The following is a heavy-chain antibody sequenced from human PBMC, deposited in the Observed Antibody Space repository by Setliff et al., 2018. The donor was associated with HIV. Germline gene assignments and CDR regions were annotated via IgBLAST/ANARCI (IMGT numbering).Heavy chain of an antibody. Sequence: SETLSLTCAVYGGSFSGYYWSWIRQPPGKGLEWIGEINHSGSTNYNPSLKSRVTISVDTSKNQFSLKLSSVTAADTAVYYCARARKASSGWCDAFDIWGQGTMVTVSS. V-gene: IGHV4-34*01. D-gene: IGHD6-19*01. J-gene: IGHJ3*02. CDR1: GGSFSGYY. CDR2: INHSGST. CDR3: ARARKASSGWCDAFDI.